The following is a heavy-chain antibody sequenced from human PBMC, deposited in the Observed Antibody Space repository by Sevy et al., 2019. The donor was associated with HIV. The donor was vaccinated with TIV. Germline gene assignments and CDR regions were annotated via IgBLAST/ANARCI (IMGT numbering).Heavy chain of an antibody. CDR2: ISSSSSYI. J-gene: IGHJ4*02. V-gene: IGHV3-21*01. CDR1: GFTFSSYS. CDR3: ARAAPYYDILTGYKD. Sequence: GGSLRLSCAASGFTFSSYSMNWVRQAPGNGLEWVSSISSSSSYIYYADSVKGRFTISRDNAKNSLYLQMNSLRAEDTAVYYCARAAPYYDILTGYKDSGQGTLVTVSS. D-gene: IGHD3-9*01.